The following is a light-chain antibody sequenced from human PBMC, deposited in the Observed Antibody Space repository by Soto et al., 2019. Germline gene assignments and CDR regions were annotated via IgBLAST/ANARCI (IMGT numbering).Light chain of an antibody. J-gene: IGKJ4*01. Sequence: DIQMTQSPSTLSASVGDRVSITCRASQSISSWLAWYQQKPGKAPNLLIYKASTLQSGVPSRFSGSGSGTEFTLTISSLQPDDVATYYCQQYNSNPLTFGGGTKVQIK. CDR2: KAS. CDR1: QSISSW. CDR3: QQYNSNPLT. V-gene: IGKV1-5*03.